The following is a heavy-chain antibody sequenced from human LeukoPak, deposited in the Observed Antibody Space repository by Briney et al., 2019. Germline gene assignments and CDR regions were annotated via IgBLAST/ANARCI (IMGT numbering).Heavy chain of an antibody. CDR3: ARDLDGYNPPLPFDY. J-gene: IGHJ4*02. CDR2: INPNSGGT. CDR1: GYTFTGYY. V-gene: IGHV1-2*06. Sequence: ASVKVSCKASGYTFTGYYMHWVRQAPGQGLEWLGRINPNSGGTNYAQKFQGRVTMTRDTSISTAYMELSRLRSDDTAVYYCARDLDGYNPPLPFDYWGQGTLVTVSS. D-gene: IGHD5-24*01.